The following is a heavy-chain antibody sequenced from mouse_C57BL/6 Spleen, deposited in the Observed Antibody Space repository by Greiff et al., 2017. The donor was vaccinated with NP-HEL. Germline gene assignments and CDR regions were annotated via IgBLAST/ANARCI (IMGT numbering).Heavy chain of an antibody. CDR1: GYALSSSW. J-gene: IGHJ2*01. Sequence: QVQLQQSGPELVKPGASVKISCKASGYALSSSWMNWVKQRPGKGLEWIGGIYPGDGDTNYNGKFKGKATLTADKSSSTAYMQLSSLTSEDSAVYFCARMSYYDSSHFDYWGKGTTHTVSS. V-gene: IGHV1-82*01. CDR3: ARMSYYDSSHFDY. CDR2: IYPGDGDT. D-gene: IGHD1-1*01.